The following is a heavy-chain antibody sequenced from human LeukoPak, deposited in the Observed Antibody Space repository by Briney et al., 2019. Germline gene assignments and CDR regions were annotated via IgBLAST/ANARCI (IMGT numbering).Heavy chain of an antibody. CDR1: GFTFSNYA. Sequence: PGGSLRLSCAASGFTFSNYAMSWVRQAPGKGLEWVSAISAGGGATYYADSVKVRFTISRDNSKNTLFLQMNSLTAEDTAVYYCAKDGSSSPYYFDYWGQGTLVTVSS. CDR3: AKDGSSSPYYFDY. CDR2: ISAGGGAT. J-gene: IGHJ4*02. D-gene: IGHD6-6*01. V-gene: IGHV3-23*01.